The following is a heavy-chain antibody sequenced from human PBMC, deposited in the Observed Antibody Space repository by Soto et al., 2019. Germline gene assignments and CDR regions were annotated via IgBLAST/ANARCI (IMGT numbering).Heavy chain of an antibody. CDR3: ARAYYYDSSGSNPHDAFDI. V-gene: IGHV1-18*01. CDR2: ISAYNGNT. Sequence: ASVKVSCKASGYTFTSYGISWVRQAPGQGLEWMGWISAYNGNTNYAQKLQGRVTMTTDTSTSTAYMELRSLRSDDTAVYYCARAYYYDSSGSNPHDAFDIWGQRTMVTVSS. D-gene: IGHD3-22*01. J-gene: IGHJ3*02. CDR1: GYTFTSYG.